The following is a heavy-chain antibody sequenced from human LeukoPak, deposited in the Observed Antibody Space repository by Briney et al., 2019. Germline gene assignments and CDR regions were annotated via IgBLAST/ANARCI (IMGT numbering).Heavy chain of an antibody. CDR2: ISGSGGST. CDR1: GFTVSSNY. Sequence: GGSLRLSCAASGFTVSSNYMSWVRQAPGKGLEWVSAISGSGGSTYYADSVKGRFTISRDNSKNTLYLQMNSLRAEDTAVYYCAKVDIVVVVAATPALDVWGKGTTVTISS. CDR3: AKVDIVVVVAATPALDV. V-gene: IGHV3-23*01. J-gene: IGHJ6*04. D-gene: IGHD2-15*01.